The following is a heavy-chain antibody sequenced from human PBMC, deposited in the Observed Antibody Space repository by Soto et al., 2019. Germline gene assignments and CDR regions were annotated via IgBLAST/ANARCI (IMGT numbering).Heavy chain of an antibody. J-gene: IGHJ6*02. V-gene: IGHV5-51*01. Sequence: GESLKISCKGSGYSFTSYWINWVRQMPGKGLEWMRIIYPGDSDTRYSPSFQGQVTISADKSIDTAYLQWRSLKASDTAVYYCARHHGSPGSYFGLHVWGQGTTITVSS. CDR3: ARHHGSPGSYFGLHV. CDR1: GYSFTSYW. CDR2: IYPGDSDT. D-gene: IGHD6-13*01.